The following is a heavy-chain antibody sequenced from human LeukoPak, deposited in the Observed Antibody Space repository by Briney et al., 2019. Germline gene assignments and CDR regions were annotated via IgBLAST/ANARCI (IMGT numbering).Heavy chain of an antibody. CDR2: IRFDGTSE. CDR3: AKTSLSDPSGHYYYMDV. J-gene: IGHJ6*03. Sequence: GGSLRLSCAASGFTFSSYWMSWVRQAPGKGLEWVAFIRFDGTSEFYADSVKARFTISRDNSQNTVSLQLNNLRIEDTALYYCAKTSLSDPSGHYYYMDVWGKGTTVTVSS. V-gene: IGHV3-30*02. CDR1: GFTFSSYW. D-gene: IGHD3-3*01.